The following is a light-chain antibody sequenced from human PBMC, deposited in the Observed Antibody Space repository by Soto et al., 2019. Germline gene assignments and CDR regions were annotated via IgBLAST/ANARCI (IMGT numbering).Light chain of an antibody. J-gene: IGKJ5*01. CDR2: DAS. Sequence: EIVLTQSPGTLSLSQGERATLSCRTSQTVSSAYFAWYQQRPGQAPRLLFYDASTRATGIPDRFSCSGSGTDFTLTISSLEPEDFAVYYCQQRSNWAITFGQGTRLEIK. V-gene: IGKV3D-20*02. CDR1: QTVSSAY. CDR3: QQRSNWAIT.